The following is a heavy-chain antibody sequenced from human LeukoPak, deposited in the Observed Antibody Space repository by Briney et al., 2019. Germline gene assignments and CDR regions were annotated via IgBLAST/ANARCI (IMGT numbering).Heavy chain of an antibody. CDR1: GFTFSSYS. CDR3: ARGVGLLWFGELLLNWFDP. J-gene: IGHJ5*02. CDR2: ISSSSSYI. D-gene: IGHD3-10*01. V-gene: IGHV3-21*01. Sequence: PGGSLRLSCAAPGFTFSSYSMNWVRQAPGKGLEWVSSISSSSSYIYYADSVKGRFTISRDNAKNSLYLQMNSLRAEDTAVYYCARGVGLLWFGELLLNWFDPWGQGTLVTVSS.